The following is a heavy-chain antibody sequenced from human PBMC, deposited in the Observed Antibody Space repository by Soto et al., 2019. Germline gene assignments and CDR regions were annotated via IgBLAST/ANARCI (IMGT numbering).Heavy chain of an antibody. V-gene: IGHV1-8*01. Sequence: QVQLVQSGAEVKKPGASVKVSCKASGYTLTSYDINWVRQATGQRLEWMGWMNPNSGNTGYAQKFQGRVTMTRNTSISAAYMELSSLRSADTAVYYCARERSSGWYVDYWGQGTLVTVSS. D-gene: IGHD6-19*01. CDR1: GYTLTSYD. J-gene: IGHJ4*02. CDR3: ARERSSGWYVDY. CDR2: MNPNSGNT.